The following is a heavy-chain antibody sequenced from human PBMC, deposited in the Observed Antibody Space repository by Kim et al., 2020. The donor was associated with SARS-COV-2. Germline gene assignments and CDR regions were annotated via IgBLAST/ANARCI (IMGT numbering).Heavy chain of an antibody. J-gene: IGHJ4*02. V-gene: IGHV4-59*01. CDR2: IYYSGST. CDR1: GGSISSYY. Sequence: SETLSLTCTVSGGSISSYYWSWIRQPPGKGLEWIGYIYYSGSTNYNPSLKSRVTISVDTSKNQFSLKLSSVTAADTAVYYCARQTYYDFWSGYGGPYFDYWGQGTLVTVSS. D-gene: IGHD3-3*01. CDR3: ARQTYYDFWSGYGGPYFDY.